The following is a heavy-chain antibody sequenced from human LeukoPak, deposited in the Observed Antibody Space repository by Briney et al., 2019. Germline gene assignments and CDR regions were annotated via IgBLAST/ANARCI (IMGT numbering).Heavy chain of an antibody. CDR1: GGSISSYY. Sequence: PSETLSLTCTVSGGSISSYYWSWIRQPAGKGLEWIGRIYTSGSTNYNPSLKSRVTMSVDTPKNQFSLKLSSVTAADTAVYYCARTSQYYYDSSGYYFFDYWGQGTLVTVSS. J-gene: IGHJ4*02. CDR2: IYTSGST. CDR3: ARTSQYYYDSSGYYFFDY. D-gene: IGHD3-22*01. V-gene: IGHV4-4*07.